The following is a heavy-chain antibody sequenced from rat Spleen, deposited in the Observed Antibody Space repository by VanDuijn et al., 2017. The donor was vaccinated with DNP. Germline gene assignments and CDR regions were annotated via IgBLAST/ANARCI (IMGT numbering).Heavy chain of an antibody. Sequence: EVQLQESGPGLVKTSQSLSLTCSVPGYSITSSYRWNWIRKFPGNKMAWIGHISYSGTTTYHPSLKSRLSITRDTSKNQFFLHLSSVTTEDTGTYYCARWNLGTSTLDYWGKGVMVTVSS. CDR2: ISYSGTT. J-gene: IGHJ2*01. V-gene: IGHV3-1*01. CDR3: ARWNLGTSTLDY. CDR1: GYSITSSY. D-gene: IGHD1-5*01.